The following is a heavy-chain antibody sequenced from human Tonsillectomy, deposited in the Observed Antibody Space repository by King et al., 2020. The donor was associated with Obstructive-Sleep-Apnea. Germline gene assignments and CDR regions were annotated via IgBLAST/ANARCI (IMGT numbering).Heavy chain of an antibody. CDR1: GFVFSDYT. CDR2: VNTGNHTI. J-gene: IGHJ4*02. CDR3: ARDRDWAFDY. Sequence: VQLVESGGTWVQPGGSLRLSCEGSGFVFSDYTMNWLRQAPGEGLEWISYVNTGNHTILYADSVWGRFTISRDNAKNSLYLQLNNLRADDTALYYCARDRDWAFDYWGQGTLVTVSS. D-gene: IGHD2-21*02. V-gene: IGHV3-48*01.